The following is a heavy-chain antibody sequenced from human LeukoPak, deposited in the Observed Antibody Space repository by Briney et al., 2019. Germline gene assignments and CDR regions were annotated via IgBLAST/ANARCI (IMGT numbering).Heavy chain of an antibody. J-gene: IGHJ3*01. CDR2: IDNNSGET. CDR3: ARFWHCGFSTCWAVNGFDY. CDR1: GYSFIGYF. V-gene: IGHV1-2*02. D-gene: IGHD2-21*01. Sequence: ASVKVSCKASGYSFIGYFIHWVRQAPGQGLEWMGWIDNNSGETHYAQKFQGRFTMTKDTSIKTAYMELSSLRSDDTAIYYCARFWHCGFSTCWAVNGFDYWGQGTEVTVSP.